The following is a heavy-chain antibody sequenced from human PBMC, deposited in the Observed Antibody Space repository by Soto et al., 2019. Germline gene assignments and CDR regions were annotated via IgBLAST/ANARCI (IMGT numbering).Heavy chain of an antibody. Sequence: SETLSLTCTVSGGSISSSSYYWGWIRQPPGKGLEWIGSIYYSGSTYYNPSLKSRVTISVDTSKNQFSLKLSSVTAADTAVYYCARLGASTYSSSWYYYYYGMDVWGQGTTVTVSS. D-gene: IGHD6-13*01. J-gene: IGHJ6*02. CDR2: IYYSGST. CDR3: ARLGASTYSSSWYYYYYGMDV. V-gene: IGHV4-39*01. CDR1: GGSISSSSYY.